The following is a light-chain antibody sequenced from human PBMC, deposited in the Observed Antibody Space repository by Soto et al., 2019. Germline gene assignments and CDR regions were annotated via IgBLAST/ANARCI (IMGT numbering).Light chain of an antibody. CDR1: NSDVGTYEL. CDR2: EGS. V-gene: IGLV2-23*01. J-gene: IGLJ3*02. Sequence: QSALTQPASVSGSPGPSITISFTGTNSDVGTYELVSWYQQHPGRAPKLMLYEGSKRPSGVSNRFSVSKSGDTASRTISGLQAEDEANYYCFSDAASSALWVFGGGTKLTVL. CDR3: FSDAASSALWV.